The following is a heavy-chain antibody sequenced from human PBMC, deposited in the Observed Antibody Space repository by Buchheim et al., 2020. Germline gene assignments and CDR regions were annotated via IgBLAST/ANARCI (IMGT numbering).Heavy chain of an antibody. CDR3: AREAKDSGSYQGDYFDY. CDR2: ISSSSSYI. CDR1: GFTFSSYS. V-gene: IGHV3-21*01. J-gene: IGHJ4*02. D-gene: IGHD1-26*01. Sequence: EVQLVESGGGLVKPGGSLRLSCAASGFTFSSYSMNWVRQAPGKGLEWVSSISSSSSYIYHADSVKGRFTISRDNAKNPLYLQMNSLRAEDTAVYYCAREAKDSGSYQGDYFDYWGQGTL.